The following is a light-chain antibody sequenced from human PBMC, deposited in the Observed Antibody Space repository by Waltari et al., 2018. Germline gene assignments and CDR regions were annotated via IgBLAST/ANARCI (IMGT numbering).Light chain of an antibody. J-gene: IGKJ1*01. Sequence: DIQMTQSPPFLSASVGDSITITCRASQDIGHFVNWYQHRPPKAPKLLIYGASSLQRGVSSRFSGGGSGTEFTLTVSSLQPDDFATYYCQESFSSPWTFGPGTQVDI. CDR2: GAS. V-gene: IGKV1-39*01. CDR3: QESFSSPWT. CDR1: QDIGHF.